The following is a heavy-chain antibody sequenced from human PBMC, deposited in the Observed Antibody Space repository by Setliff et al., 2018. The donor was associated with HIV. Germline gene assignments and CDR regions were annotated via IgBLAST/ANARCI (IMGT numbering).Heavy chain of an antibody. CDR2: INDSDTNHRGST. Sequence: PSETLSLTCAVYGGSFSDYHWNWIRQSPGKGLEWIGEINDSDTNHRGSTNYNPSLRSRVTISVDTSRNQFSLKLSSVTAADTAVYYCARDSTMVRGIITRYYYYAMDVWGQGTTVTVSS. CDR1: GGSFSDYH. D-gene: IGHD3-10*01. J-gene: IGHJ6*02. CDR3: ARDSTMVRGIITRYYYYAMDV. V-gene: IGHV4-34*01.